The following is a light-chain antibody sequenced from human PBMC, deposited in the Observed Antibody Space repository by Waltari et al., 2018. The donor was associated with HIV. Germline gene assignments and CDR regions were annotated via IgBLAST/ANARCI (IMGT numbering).Light chain of an antibody. CDR1: NIGRNR. Sequence: SYVLTQAPSLSVAPGQTATISCGNIGRNRVQWYRQKPGRAPLLVVLDDVDRSSGIPARFSGARSGESATLTIRWVEAGDEADYYCQVWDRSYKEAVFGGGT. J-gene: IGLJ2*01. CDR2: DDV. V-gene: IGLV3-21*02. CDR3: QVWDRSYKEAV.